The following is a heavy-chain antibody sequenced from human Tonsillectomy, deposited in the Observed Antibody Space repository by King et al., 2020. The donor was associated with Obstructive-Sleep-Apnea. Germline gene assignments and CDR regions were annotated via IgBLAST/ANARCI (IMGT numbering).Heavy chain of an antibody. CDR3: AKEGKKGSFDY. CDR1: GFTFNTYG. CDR2: IWYDGINR. D-gene: IGHD1-26*01. Sequence: VQLVESGGAVVQPGRSLRLSCAASGFTFNTYGMHWVRQAPGKGLEWVAVIWYDGINRYYADSVKGRFTISRDNSKNTLSLQMNSLRAEDTAVYYCAKEGKKGSFDYWGQGTLVTVSS. V-gene: IGHV3-33*06. J-gene: IGHJ4*02.